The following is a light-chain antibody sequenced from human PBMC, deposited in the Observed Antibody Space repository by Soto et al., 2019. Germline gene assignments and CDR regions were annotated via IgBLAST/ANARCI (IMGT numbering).Light chain of an antibody. V-gene: IGKV3-20*01. CDR2: GAS. CDR3: QQYGIHGT. CDR1: QSVSSSY. Sequence: EIVLTQSPGTLSLSPGERATLSCRASQSVSSSYLAWYQQKPGQAPRLLIYGASSRATGIPDRFSGSGSGTDFTITISRLEPEDFAVYYCQQYGIHGTFGQGTKVEIK. J-gene: IGKJ1*01.